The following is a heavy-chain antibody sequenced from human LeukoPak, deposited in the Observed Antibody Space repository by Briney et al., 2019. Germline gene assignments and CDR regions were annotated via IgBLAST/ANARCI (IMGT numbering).Heavy chain of an antibody. J-gene: IGHJ2*01. CDR1: GFTFTSCE. CDR2: IKPDVREK. Sequence: GGFLTLSWPASGFTFTSCEMSWARQDPGKWLEWVANIKPDVREKNYVDSVKGRFTISRDKAKNSLYLQMHSLRAAQTEAYYCARVRGHYWYFDLWGRGTLVTVSS. V-gene: IGHV3-7*01. D-gene: IGHD6-25*01. CDR3: ARVRGHYWYFDL.